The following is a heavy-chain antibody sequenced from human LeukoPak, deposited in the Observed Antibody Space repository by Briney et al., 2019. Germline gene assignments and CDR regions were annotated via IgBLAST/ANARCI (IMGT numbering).Heavy chain of an antibody. Sequence: ASVKVSCKASGYTFTGYYMHWVRQAPGQGLEWMGWINPNSGGTSYAQKFQGRVTMTRDTSISTAYMELSRLRSDDTAVYYCARVRRGAVAGTDYWGQGTLVTVSS. V-gene: IGHV1-2*02. CDR1: GYTFTGYY. J-gene: IGHJ4*02. CDR3: ARVRRGAVAGTDY. D-gene: IGHD6-19*01. CDR2: INPNSGGT.